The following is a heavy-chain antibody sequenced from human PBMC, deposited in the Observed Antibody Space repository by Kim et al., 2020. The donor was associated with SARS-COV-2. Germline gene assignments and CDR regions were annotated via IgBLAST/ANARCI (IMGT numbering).Heavy chain of an antibody. CDR3: TTIVGAGIDY. V-gene: IGHV3-15*01. CDR2: TT. Sequence: TTDYAAPVKGKFPIAREDSKNTLYLQMNSLKTEDTAVYYCTTIVGAGIDYWGQGTLVTVSS. J-gene: IGHJ4*02. D-gene: IGHD1-26*01.